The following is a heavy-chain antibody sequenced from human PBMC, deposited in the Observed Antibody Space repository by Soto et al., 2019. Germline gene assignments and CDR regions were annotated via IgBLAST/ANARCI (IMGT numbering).Heavy chain of an antibody. J-gene: IGHJ4*02. CDR3: ARDGPYSRVFDY. V-gene: IGHV1-3*01. CDR1: GYTFTSYA. CDR2: INAGNGNT. Sequence: QVQLVQSGAEVKKPGASVKVSCKASGYTFTSYAMHWVRQAPGQRLEWMGWINAGNGNTKYSQKFQGRVTITRDTSASTAYMELSSLRSEDTAVYYCARDGPYSRVFDYWGQGTLVTVSS. D-gene: IGHD6-13*01.